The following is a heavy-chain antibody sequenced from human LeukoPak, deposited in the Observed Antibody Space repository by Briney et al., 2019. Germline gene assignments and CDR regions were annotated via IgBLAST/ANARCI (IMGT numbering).Heavy chain of an antibody. V-gene: IGHV1-46*01. CDR1: GFTLTNYF. Sequence: GASAKVSCKASGFTLTNYFIHWVRQAPGQGLEWMGIINPSSGSTSYAQKFQGRVTMTRDTSTSTVYMELSSLRSEDTALHYCARGKGANYGGQGVYYYYVMDVWGQGTTVTVSS. D-gene: IGHD4-23*01. CDR3: ARGKGANYGGQGVYYYYVMDV. J-gene: IGHJ6*02. CDR2: INPSSGST.